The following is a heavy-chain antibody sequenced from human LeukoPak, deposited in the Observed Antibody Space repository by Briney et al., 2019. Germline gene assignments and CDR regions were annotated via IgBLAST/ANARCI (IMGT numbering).Heavy chain of an antibody. Sequence: AGSLRLSCVAPGFTFSRYWMHWVRQAPGKGLVWVSRVNSDGSSTSYADSVKGRFTISRDNAKNTLFLQMNSLRAEDTAVYYCARGENYDSSGYGKLDYWGQGTLVTVSS. D-gene: IGHD3-22*01. CDR3: ARGENYDSSGYGKLDY. V-gene: IGHV3-74*01. CDR1: GFTFSRYW. CDR2: VNSDGSST. J-gene: IGHJ4*02.